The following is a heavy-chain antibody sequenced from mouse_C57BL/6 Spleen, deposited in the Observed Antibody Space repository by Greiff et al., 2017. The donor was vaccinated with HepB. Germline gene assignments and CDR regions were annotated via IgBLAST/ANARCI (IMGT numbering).Heavy chain of an antibody. V-gene: IGHV5-4*01. CDR3: AREGTGSLDY. D-gene: IGHD4-1*01. CDR2: ISDGGSYT. J-gene: IGHJ2*01. Sequence: EVKLVESGGGLVKPGGSLKLSCAASGFTFSSYAMSWVRQTPEKRLEWVATISDGGSYTCYPDNVKGRFTISRDNAKNNLYLQMSHLKSEDTAMYYCAREGTGSLDYWGQGTTLTVSS. CDR1: GFTFSSYA.